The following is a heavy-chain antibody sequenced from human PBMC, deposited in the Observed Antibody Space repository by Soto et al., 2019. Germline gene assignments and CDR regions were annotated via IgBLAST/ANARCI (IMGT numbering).Heavy chain of an antibody. CDR3: ARDLGGSRDS. D-gene: IGHD1-26*01. CDR2: INPNNDGT. V-gene: IGHV1-2*02. J-gene: IGHJ4*02. Sequence: ASVKVSCKASGYTFTGYYIHWVRQAPGQGLEWMGWINPNNDGTTYAEKFQGRVTMTRDTSTSTAYMELSRLRSDDTAVYYCARDLGGSRDSWGQGTLVTVSS. CDR1: GYTFTGYY.